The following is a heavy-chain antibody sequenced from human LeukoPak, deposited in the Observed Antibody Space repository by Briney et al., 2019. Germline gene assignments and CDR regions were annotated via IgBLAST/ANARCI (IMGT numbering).Heavy chain of an antibody. V-gene: IGHV4-34*01. CDR3: AKSNGYGLVDI. J-gene: IGHJ3*02. CDR2: INHIGSN. Sequence: MAAETLSLTCAVYGASFSGDYWGWVRQPPGKGREWLGEINHIGSNNYNPSLKRRVPISVDTSKTQFSLKLSSVTAADTAVYYCAKSNGYGLVDIWGQGTMVTVSS. D-gene: IGHD3-10*01. CDR1: GASFSGDY.